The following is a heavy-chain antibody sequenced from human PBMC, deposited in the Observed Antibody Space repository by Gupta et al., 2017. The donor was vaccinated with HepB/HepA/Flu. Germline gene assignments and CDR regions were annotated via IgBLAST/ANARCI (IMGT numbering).Heavy chain of an antibody. Sequence: QEQLVESGGGVVQPGGSLRLSCTVSGFTFGNFARHWVRQAPGKGLGWVAFIWYDGGIKSYADSVKCRFTIARDNSKNKLYLQMNSLRVDDTAVYYCTREFSGDYWGQGTLVTVSS. CDR3: TREFSGDY. J-gene: IGHJ4*02. CDR1: GFTFGNFA. V-gene: IGHV3-33*01. CDR2: IWYDGGIK.